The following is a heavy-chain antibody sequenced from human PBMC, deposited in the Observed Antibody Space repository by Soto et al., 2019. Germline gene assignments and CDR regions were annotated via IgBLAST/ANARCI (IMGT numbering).Heavy chain of an antibody. CDR3: AREDMSGTYYFDS. Sequence: NPSETLSLTCAVSGGSVSSETHFWSWIRQPPGKGLEWIGYIYHSGTTNSNPSLKGRLTISVDKSTNHFSLSLASVTAADTAIYYCAREDMSGTYYFDSWGQGIRVTVSS. CDR2: IYHSGTT. D-gene: IGHD1-26*01. J-gene: IGHJ4*02. CDR1: GGSVSSETHF. V-gene: IGHV4-61*03.